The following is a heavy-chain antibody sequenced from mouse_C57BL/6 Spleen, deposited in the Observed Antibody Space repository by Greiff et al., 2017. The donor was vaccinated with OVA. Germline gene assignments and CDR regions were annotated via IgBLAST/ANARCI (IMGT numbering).Heavy chain of an antibody. CDR1: GFTFSDYG. V-gene: IGHV5-17*01. D-gene: IGHD2-1*01. Sequence: DVQLVESGGGLVKPGGSLKLSCAASGFTFSDYGMHWVRQAPEKGLEWVAYISSGSSTIYYAHTVKGRFTISRDNAKNTLFLQMTSLRSEDTAMYYCATPPYGNYAMDYWGQGTSVTVSS. CDR3: ATPPYGNYAMDY. J-gene: IGHJ4*01. CDR2: ISSGSSTI.